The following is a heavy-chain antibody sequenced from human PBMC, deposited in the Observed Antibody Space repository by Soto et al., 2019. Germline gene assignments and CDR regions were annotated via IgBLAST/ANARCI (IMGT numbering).Heavy chain of an antibody. V-gene: IGHV2-5*02. J-gene: IGHJ4*02. CDR3: AHSLGQWLVRGTSGFDY. D-gene: IGHD6-19*01. CDR2: IYWDDDK. CDR1: GFSLSTSGVG. Sequence: QITLKESGPTLVKPTQTLTLTCTFSGFSLSTSGVGVGWIRQPPGKALEWLALIYWDDDKRYSPSLKSRLTLTKXXSXNXXVLTMTNMDPVDTATYYCAHSLGQWLVRGTSGFDYWGQGTLVTVSS.